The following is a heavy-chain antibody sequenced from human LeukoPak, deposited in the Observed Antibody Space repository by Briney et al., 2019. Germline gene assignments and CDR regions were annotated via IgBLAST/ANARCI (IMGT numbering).Heavy chain of an antibody. D-gene: IGHD3-9*01. Sequence: GESLRLSCSASGFTFSGYAMHWVRQAPGKGLEWVSSISTYGGSTYYADSVKGRFTISRHNSRNTLYLQMNSLRAEDTAVYYCARDRQYYDILTGYYEPYYGMDVWGQGTTVTVSS. CDR1: GFTFSGYA. CDR2: ISTYGGST. V-gene: IGHV3-64*04. J-gene: IGHJ6*02. CDR3: ARDRQYYDILTGYYEPYYGMDV.